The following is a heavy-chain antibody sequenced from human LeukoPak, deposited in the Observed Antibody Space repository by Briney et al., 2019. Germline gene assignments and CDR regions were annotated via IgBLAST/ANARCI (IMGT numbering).Heavy chain of an antibody. CDR3: ARGAYDTDAFDI. CDR1: GFTFSSYA. D-gene: IGHD3-3*01. V-gene: IGHV3-30-3*01. Sequence: GSLRLSCAASGFTFSSYAMHWVRQAPGKGLEWVAVISYDGSNKYYADSVKGRFTISRDNSKNTLYLQMNSLRAEDTAVYYCARGAYDTDAFDIWGQGTMVTVSS. J-gene: IGHJ3*02. CDR2: ISYDGSNK.